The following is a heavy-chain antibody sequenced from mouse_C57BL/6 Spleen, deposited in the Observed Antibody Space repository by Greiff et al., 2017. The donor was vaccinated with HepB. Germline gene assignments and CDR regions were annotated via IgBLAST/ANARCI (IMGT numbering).Heavy chain of an antibody. CDR3: TSTRGGYYAMDY. J-gene: IGHJ4*01. Sequence: EVNLVESGEGLVKPGGSLKLSCAASGFTFSSYAMSWVRQTPEKRLEWVAYISSGGDYIYYADTVKGRFTISRDNARNTRYLQMSSLKSEDTAMYYCTSTRGGYYAMDYWGQGTSVTVSS. V-gene: IGHV5-9-1*02. CDR2: ISSGGDYI. CDR1: GFTFSSYA. D-gene: IGHD1-1*02.